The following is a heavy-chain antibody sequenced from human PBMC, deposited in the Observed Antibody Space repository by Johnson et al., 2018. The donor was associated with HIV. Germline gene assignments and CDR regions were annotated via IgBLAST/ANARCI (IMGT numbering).Heavy chain of an antibody. Sequence: VQLVESGGGLVQPGGSLRLSCAASGFTFSSYDMHWVRQATGKGLEWVSAIGTAGDTYYPGSVKGRFTISRENAKNSLYLQMNSLRAGDTAVYYCAGGLWVTTPGGAFDIWGQGTMVTVSS. CDR1: GFTFSSYD. CDR3: AGGLWVTTPGGAFDI. CDR2: IGTAGDT. D-gene: IGHD3-22*01. V-gene: IGHV3-13*01. J-gene: IGHJ3*02.